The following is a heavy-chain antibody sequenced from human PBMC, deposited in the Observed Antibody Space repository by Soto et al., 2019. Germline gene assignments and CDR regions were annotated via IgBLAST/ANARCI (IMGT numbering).Heavy chain of an antibody. CDR1: GFTFNTYS. V-gene: IGHV3-48*01. CDR3: ATDKLGYCSDGRCYRPGYFEN. D-gene: IGHD2-15*01. Sequence: LRLSCAASGFTFNTYSMNWVRQAPGKGLEWVSYISGSSSSIYYADSVKGRFTTSRDNAKNSLYLQMNSLRAEDTAVYYCATDKLGYCSDGRCYRPGYFENWGQGTPVTVSS. J-gene: IGHJ4*02. CDR2: ISGSSSSI.